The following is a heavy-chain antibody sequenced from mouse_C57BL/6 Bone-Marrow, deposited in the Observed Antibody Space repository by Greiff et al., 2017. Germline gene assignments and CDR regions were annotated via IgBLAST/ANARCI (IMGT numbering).Heavy chain of an antibody. Sequence: EVKLVESGGGLVQPGGSLKLSCAASGFTFSDYYMYLVRQTPEKRLEWVAYISNGGGSTYYPDTVKGRFTISRDNAKNTLYLQMSRLKSEDTAMYYCASGGFAYWGQGTLVTVSA. CDR1: GFTFSDYY. J-gene: IGHJ3*01. CDR2: ISNGGGST. CDR3: ASGGFAY. V-gene: IGHV5-12*01.